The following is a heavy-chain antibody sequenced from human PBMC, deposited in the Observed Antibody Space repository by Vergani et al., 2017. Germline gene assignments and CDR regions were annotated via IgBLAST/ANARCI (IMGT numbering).Heavy chain of an antibody. V-gene: IGHV4-4*03. CDR2: ISHSGST. CDR1: GDSFRSNKW. CDR3: ARDPKSYCSGGSCFSVWGAFDI. Sequence: QVQLQESGPGLVKPPGTLSLTCAVSGDSFRSNKWWTWVRQSPGKTLEWIGEISHSGSTNYNPSLKGRVTLSLDTSKNQFSLRLSSVTAADTAVYYCARDPKSYCSGGSCFSVWGAFDIWGRGTTVTGSS. D-gene: IGHD2-15*01. J-gene: IGHJ3*02.